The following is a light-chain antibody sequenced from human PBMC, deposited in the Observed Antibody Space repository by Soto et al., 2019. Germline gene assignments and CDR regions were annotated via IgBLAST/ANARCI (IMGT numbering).Light chain of an antibody. CDR3: QQNYTYPLT. J-gene: IGKJ4*01. V-gene: IGKV1-5*03. CDR2: KAS. Sequence: DIQMTQSPSTLSASVGERVTITCRASQSITTWLAWYQQKPGKAPKLLIYKASSLEGGVPSRFSGSGSGTEFNITISSLQPDDVETCYSQQNYTYPLTFCGGTTGEIK. CDR1: QSITTW.